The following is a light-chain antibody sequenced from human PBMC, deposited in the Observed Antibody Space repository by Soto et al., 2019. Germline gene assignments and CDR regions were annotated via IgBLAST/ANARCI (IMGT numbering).Light chain of an antibody. Sequence: EIVMTQSPATLSVSPGERATLSCRASQSVSSNLAWYQQKPGQAPRLLIYGPSTRATGIPARFSGSGSGTEFTLTISSLQYEDFAVYYCQQYNNWPQTFGQGTKVEIK. CDR1: QSVSSN. CDR3: QQYNNWPQT. V-gene: IGKV3-15*01. CDR2: GPS. J-gene: IGKJ1*01.